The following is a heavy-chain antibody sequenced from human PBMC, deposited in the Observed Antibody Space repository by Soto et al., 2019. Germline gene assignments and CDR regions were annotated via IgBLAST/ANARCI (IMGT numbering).Heavy chain of an antibody. Sequence: SETLSLPCTVSGDSISSSGYYWGWIRQPPGKGLEWIGNIYYRGNTYYNPSLKSRVTISVDTSKNQFSLKLSSVTAADTAVYYCARRLYYDSSGFEGGGMDVWGQGTTVTVSS. D-gene: IGHD3-22*01. J-gene: IGHJ6*02. CDR2: IYYRGNT. CDR3: ARRLYYDSSGFEGGGMDV. V-gene: IGHV4-39*01. CDR1: GDSISSSGYY.